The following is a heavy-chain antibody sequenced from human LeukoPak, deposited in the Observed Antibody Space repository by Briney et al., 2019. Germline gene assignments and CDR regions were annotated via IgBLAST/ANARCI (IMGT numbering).Heavy chain of an antibody. Sequence: GQSQRLSCVASGFTFSRFNMHWVRQAPGKGLEWVALIWYDGTDTYYADSVMGRFTISRDDSKNTVYLQMNSLRAEDTAFYYCARGFLDFDFWGHGTLVTVSS. J-gene: IGHJ4*01. CDR3: ARGFLDFDF. V-gene: IGHV3-33*01. D-gene: IGHD3-3*01. CDR2: IWYDGTDT. CDR1: GFTFSRFN.